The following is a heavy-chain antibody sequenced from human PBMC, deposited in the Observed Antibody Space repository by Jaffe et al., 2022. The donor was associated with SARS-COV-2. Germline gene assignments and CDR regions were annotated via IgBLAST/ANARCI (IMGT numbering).Heavy chain of an antibody. D-gene: IGHD3-3*01. Sequence: QVQLVESGGGVVQPGTSLRLSCAASGFTFSSYLMHWVRQAPGKGLEWLAVISDDGTNEDYADSVKGRFTISRDNSKRTVYLQMSGLRPEDAAVYQCAREYVLRDLEWGNPGDFGLDVWGQGTTVIVSS. CDR2: ISDDGTNE. CDR3: AREYVLRDLEWGNPGDFGLDV. J-gene: IGHJ6*02. CDR1: GFTFSSYL. V-gene: IGHV3-30*04.